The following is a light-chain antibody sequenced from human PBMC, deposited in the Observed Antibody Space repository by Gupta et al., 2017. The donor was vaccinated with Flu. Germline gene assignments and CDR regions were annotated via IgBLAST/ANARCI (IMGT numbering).Light chain of an antibody. V-gene: IGLV1-44*01. CDR3: EASEDSLNGQEV. J-gene: IGLJ1*01. Sequence: QSVLPQPPSASGTPGQRVTISCSGSSSNIGTNAVHCYQQVPGTAPKLLLYDKNQRPPGVPDRFFGSNSGTSAALAISGLQSEEEADYYCEASEDSLNGQEVFGSGTKLTVL. CDR2: DKN. CDR1: SSNIGTNA.